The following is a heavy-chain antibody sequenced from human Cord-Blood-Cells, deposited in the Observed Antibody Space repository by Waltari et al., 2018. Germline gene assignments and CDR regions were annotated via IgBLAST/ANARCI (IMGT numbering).Heavy chain of an antibody. V-gene: IGHV3-33*01. CDR3: ARDRQQLCDY. CDR1: GFTFISYG. D-gene: IGHD6-13*01. J-gene: IGHJ4*02. Sequence: QVQLVESGGGVVQPGTSLRLSCAASGFTFISYGVHWFRRAPGKELGGVAVRWYDGSNKYYAGSVEGRVTISVDNSKNALYLQMNGLRAEDAAVYYGARDRQQLCDYWGQGTLVTVSS. CDR2: RWYDGSNK.